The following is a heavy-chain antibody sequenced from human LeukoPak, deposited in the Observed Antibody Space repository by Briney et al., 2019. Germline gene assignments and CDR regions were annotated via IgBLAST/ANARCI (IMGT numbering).Heavy chain of an antibody. Sequence: ASVKVSCKASGYTFSGYYMHWVRQAPGQGHEWMGWISPRSGDTNYAQNFQGRVTMTRDTSISTAYMELSRLTSDDTAVYYCARGRDKTTSPAIDYWGQGTLVTVSS. V-gene: IGHV1-2*02. J-gene: IGHJ4*02. CDR1: GYTFSGYY. D-gene: IGHD2-2*01. CDR3: ARGRDKTTSPAIDY. CDR2: ISPRSGDT.